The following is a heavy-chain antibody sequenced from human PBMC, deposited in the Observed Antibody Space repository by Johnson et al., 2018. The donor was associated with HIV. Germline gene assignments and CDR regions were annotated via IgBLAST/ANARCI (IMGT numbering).Heavy chain of an antibody. V-gene: IGHV3-74*02. CDR2: INSDGSST. J-gene: IGHJ3*02. Sequence: VQLVESGGGVVRPGGSLRVSCAASGFKFNDYGMSWVRQPPGKGLVWVSRINSDGSSTSYADSVKGRFTISRDNAKNTLYLQMNSLRAEDTAVYYCARVGGSSWSDAFDIWGQGTMVTVSS. CDR1: GFKFNDYG. CDR3: ARVGGSSWSDAFDI. D-gene: IGHD6-13*01.